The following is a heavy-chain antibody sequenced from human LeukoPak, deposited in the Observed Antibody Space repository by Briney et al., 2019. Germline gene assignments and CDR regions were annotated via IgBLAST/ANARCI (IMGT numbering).Heavy chain of an antibody. CDR3: ARERLWSSDGYNPF. V-gene: IGHV3-11*04. Sequence: GRSLRLSCAASGFTFSDYYMSWIRQAPGKGLEWISYISSSGNTIYYADSVKGRFTISRDNAKNSLYLQMNSLRVEDTSLYYCARERLWSSDGYNPFWGQGTLVTVSS. CDR1: GFTFSDYY. CDR2: ISSSGNTI. J-gene: IGHJ4*02. D-gene: IGHD5-24*01.